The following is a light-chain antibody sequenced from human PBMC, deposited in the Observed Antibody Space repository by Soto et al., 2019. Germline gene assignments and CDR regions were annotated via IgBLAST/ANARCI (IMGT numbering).Light chain of an antibody. Sequence: DIQVTQSPSSLSASLGDRVTITCRANHVIGVYLAWFQQQPGKVPKLLIYAASSLQSGVPSRFSGSGSGTDFTLTISSLQPEDIATYYCQKYNSAPLTFGGGTKVDIK. CDR3: QKYNSAPLT. CDR2: AAS. CDR1: HVIGVY. V-gene: IGKV1-27*01. J-gene: IGKJ4*01.